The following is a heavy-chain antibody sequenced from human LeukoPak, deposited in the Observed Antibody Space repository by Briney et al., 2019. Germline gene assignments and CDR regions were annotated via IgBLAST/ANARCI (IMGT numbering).Heavy chain of an antibody. D-gene: IGHD3-10*01. CDR2: INPSGGST. J-gene: IGHJ6*03. V-gene: IGHV1-46*01. CDR1: GYTFTSYY. Sequence: GASVKVSCKASGYTFTSYYVHWVRQAPGQGLEWMGIINPSGGSTSYAQKFQGRVTMTRDMSTSTVYMELSSLRSEDTAVYYCARDPGEWDGNMDVWGKGTTVTVSS. CDR3: ARDPGEWDGNMDV.